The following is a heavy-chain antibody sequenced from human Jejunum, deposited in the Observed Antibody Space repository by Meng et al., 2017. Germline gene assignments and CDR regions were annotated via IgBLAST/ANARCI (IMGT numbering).Heavy chain of an antibody. D-gene: IGHD6-13*01. CDR3: ARDLLGPAIAATGWFDP. CDR1: GAYISDSNW. Sequence: GQLWESGPGLVKPSGTLSLTCAVSGAYISDSNWWSWVRQPPGKGLEWIGEIYHTGTPNYNPSLKSRVTMSLDKSKNQFSLELTSVTAADTAVYYCARDLLGPAIAATGWFDPWGQGTLVTVSS. V-gene: IGHV4-4*02. CDR2: IYHTGTP. J-gene: IGHJ5*02.